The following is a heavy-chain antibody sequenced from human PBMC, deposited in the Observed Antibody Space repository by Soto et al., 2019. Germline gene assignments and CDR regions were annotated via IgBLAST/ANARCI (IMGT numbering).Heavy chain of an antibody. J-gene: IGHJ4*02. D-gene: IGHD5-18*01. CDR3: AREDENSGKPGVTDF. CDR2: IWNDGSNK. CDR1: GFTFRQYD. V-gene: IGHV3-33*01. Sequence: QVQVEESGGGVVQSGWSLRLSCVASGFTFRQYDMHWVRQAPGKGLEWVAVIWNDGSNKEYADSVKGRFTISRDDSKNTVYLQMNRLTVDDTAVYFCAREDENSGKPGVTDFWGQGTLVTVSA.